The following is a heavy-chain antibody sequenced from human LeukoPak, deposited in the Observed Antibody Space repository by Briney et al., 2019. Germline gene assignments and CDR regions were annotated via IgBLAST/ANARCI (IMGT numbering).Heavy chain of an antibody. Sequence: ASVKVSCKASGYTFTGYYMHWARQAPGQGGEGMGWINPNSGGTNYAQQFQGRVTMTRDTSISTAYMQLSRLRSHDAAVYYCIYSGYDSDYWGQGPLVTVSS. CDR2: INPNSGGT. D-gene: IGHD5-12*01. CDR3: IYSGYDSDY. J-gene: IGHJ4*02. CDR1: GYTFTGYY. V-gene: IGHV1-2*02.